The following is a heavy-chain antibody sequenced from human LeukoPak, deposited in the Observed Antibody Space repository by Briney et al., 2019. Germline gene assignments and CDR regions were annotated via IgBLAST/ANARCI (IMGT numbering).Heavy chain of an antibody. Sequence: SETLSLTCTVSGGSISSYYWGWIRQPPGKGLEWIGSIYYSGSTYDNPPLKSRVTISVDTSKNQFSLKLSSVTAAYTAVYYCARDRRSYPDYWGQGTLVTVSS. CDR1: GGSISSYY. CDR3: ARDRRSYPDY. J-gene: IGHJ4*02. D-gene: IGHD5-18*01. CDR2: IYYSGST. V-gene: IGHV4-39*07.